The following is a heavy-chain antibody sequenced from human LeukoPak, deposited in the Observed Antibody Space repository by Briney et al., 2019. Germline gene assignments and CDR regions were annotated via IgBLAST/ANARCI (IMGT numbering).Heavy chain of an antibody. V-gene: IGHV4-61*02. CDR3: ARAVFDSSSPNRGVYYYYYYMDV. D-gene: IGHD6-6*01. CDR2: IYTSGST. CDR1: GGSISSGSYY. J-gene: IGHJ6*03. Sequence: PSQTLSLTCTVSGGSISSGSYYWSWIRQPAGKGLEWIGRIYTSGSTNYNPSLKSRVTISVDTSKNQFSLKLSSVTAADTAVYYCARAVFDSSSPNRGVYYYYYYMDVWGKGTTVTVSS.